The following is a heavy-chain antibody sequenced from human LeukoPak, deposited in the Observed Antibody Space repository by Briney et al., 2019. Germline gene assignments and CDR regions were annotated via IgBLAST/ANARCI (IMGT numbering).Heavy chain of an antibody. Sequence: ASVKVSCKASGYTFTGYFMHWVRQAPGQGLEWMGRINPNSGGTNYAQKFQGRVTMTRDTSINTAYMEVSRLRSDDTAVYYCASLGDKYGSGSYAPFDYWGQGTLVTVSS. J-gene: IGHJ4*02. CDR2: INPNSGGT. CDR1: GYTFTGYF. D-gene: IGHD3-10*01. V-gene: IGHV1-2*06. CDR3: ASLGDKYGSGSYAPFDY.